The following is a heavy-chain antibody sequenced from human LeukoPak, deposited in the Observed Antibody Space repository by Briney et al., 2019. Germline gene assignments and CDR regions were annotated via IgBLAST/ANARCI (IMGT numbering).Heavy chain of an antibody. J-gene: IGHJ4*02. D-gene: IGHD6-13*01. CDR1: GFTFSSYN. CDR2: IGDSGGNT. V-gene: IGHV3-23*01. CDR3: AKDLGSSWSLGYFDY. Sequence: PGGSLRLSCAASGFTFSSYNMNWVRQAPGKGLEWVSAIGDSGGNTYYADSVKGRFTISRDNFKNTLYLQMNSLRGEDTAVYYCAKDLGSSWSLGYFDYWGQGTLVTVSS.